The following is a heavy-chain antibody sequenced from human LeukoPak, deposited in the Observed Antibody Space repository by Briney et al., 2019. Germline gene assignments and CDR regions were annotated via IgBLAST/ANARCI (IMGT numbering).Heavy chain of an antibody. CDR3: AGAYCSSTSCSFDY. J-gene: IGHJ4*02. Sequence: SETLSLTCAVYGGSFSGYYWSWIRQPPGKGLEWIGEINHSGSTNYNPSLKSRVTISVDTSKNQFSLKLSSVTAADTAVYYCAGAYCSSTSCSFDYWGQGTLVTVSS. D-gene: IGHD2-2*01. V-gene: IGHV4-34*01. CDR1: GGSFSGYY. CDR2: INHSGST.